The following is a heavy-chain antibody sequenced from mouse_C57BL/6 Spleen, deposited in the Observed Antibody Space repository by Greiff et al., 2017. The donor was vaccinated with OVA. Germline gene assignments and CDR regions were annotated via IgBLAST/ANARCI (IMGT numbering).Heavy chain of an antibody. CDR2: IYPRSGNT. J-gene: IGHJ4*01. D-gene: IGHD2-5*01. CDR1: GYTFTSYG. CDR3: ARAYSKGDAMDY. Sequence: QVQLKESGAELARPGASVKLSCKASGYTFTSYGISWVKQRTGQGLEWIGEIYPRSGNTYYNEKFKGKATLTADKSSSTAYMELRSLTSEDSAVYFCARAYSKGDAMDYWGQGTSVTVSS. V-gene: IGHV1-81*01.